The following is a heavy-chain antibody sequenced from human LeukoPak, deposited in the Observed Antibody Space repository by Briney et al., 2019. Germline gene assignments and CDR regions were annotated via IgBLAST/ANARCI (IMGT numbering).Heavy chain of an antibody. CDR2: INWNGGST. D-gene: IGHD2-2*01. Sequence: GGSLRLSCAASGFTFDDYGMSWVRQAPGKGLEWVSGINWNGGSTGYADPVKGRFTISRDNAKNSLYLQMNSLRAEDTAVYYCARALDSSSSRYQAFEEWGQGTLVTVSS. J-gene: IGHJ4*02. CDR3: ARALDSSSSRYQAFEE. V-gene: IGHV3-20*04. CDR1: GFTFDDYG.